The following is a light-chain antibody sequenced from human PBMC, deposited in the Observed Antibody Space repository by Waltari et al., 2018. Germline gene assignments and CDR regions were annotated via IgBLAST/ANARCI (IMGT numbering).Light chain of an antibody. J-gene: IGKJ4*01. Sequence: DIVMTQSPLSLPVTPGEPASIPCRSSQSLLHSNGYNSLDWYLQKPGQSPQLLIYLGSNRASGVPDRFSGSGSGTDFTLKISRVEAEDVGVYYCMQALQTPRTFGGGTKVEIK. CDR1: QSLLHSNGYNS. V-gene: IGKV2-28*01. CDR3: MQALQTPRT. CDR2: LGS.